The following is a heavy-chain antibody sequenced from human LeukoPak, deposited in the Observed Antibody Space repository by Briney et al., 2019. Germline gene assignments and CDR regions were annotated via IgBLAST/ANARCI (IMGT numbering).Heavy chain of an antibody. CDR1: GGSISSYY. J-gene: IGHJ3*02. V-gene: IGHV4-4*07. CDR3: ARGPGATTSEAFDI. D-gene: IGHD5-24*01. CDR2: IFSTGDT. Sequence: PSETLSLTCTVSGGSISSYYWSWIRQPAGKGLEWIGRIFSTGDTNYNPSLKSRVTISVDTSKNQFSLKLNSVTAADTAVYYCARGPGATTSEAFDIWGQGTKVTVSS.